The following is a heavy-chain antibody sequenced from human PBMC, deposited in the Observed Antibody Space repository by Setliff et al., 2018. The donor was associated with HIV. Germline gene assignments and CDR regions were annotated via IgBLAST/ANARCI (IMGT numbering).Heavy chain of an antibody. V-gene: IGHV4-34*01. Sequence: SETLSLTCAVYGGSVSGHYWGWFRQPPGKGLEWIGELSPSGTTRSNPSLQSRVSMSVDKSKNQFSVKLTSVTAADTAVYYCARGHCSGTNCYGVDYYGMDVWGRGTTVTVSS. CDR1: GGSVSGHY. CDR2: LSPSGTT. CDR3: ARGHCSGTNCYGVDYYGMDV. J-gene: IGHJ6*02. D-gene: IGHD2-2*01.